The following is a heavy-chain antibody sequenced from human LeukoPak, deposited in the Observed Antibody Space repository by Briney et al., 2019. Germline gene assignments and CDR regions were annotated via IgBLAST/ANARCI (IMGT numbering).Heavy chain of an antibody. CDR3: ARALYYSDP. D-gene: IGHD3-10*01. V-gene: IGHV3-48*03. CDR2: IRGDGTIK. Sequence: GGSLRLSCVGSGLTFSGFEMNWVRQAPGKGLEWVSYIRGDGTIKTYADSVKGRFTISRDNAKNSLYLQMNSLRAEDTAVYYCARALYYSDPWGQGTLVTVSS. CDR1: GLTFSGFE. J-gene: IGHJ5*02.